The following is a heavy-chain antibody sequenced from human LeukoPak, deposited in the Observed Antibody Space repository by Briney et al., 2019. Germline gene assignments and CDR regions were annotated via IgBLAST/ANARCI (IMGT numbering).Heavy chain of an antibody. CDR3: AKDPGAAEYYYYGMDV. J-gene: IGHJ6*02. V-gene: IGHV3-30*18. D-gene: IGHD7-27*01. CDR1: GFTFSSYG. CDR2: VSYDGSNK. Sequence: TGGSLRLSCAASGFTFSSYGMHWVPQAPGKGLEWVAVVSYDGSNKYFADSVKGRFTISRDNSKNTLYLQMNSLRAEDTAVYYCAKDPGAAEYYYYGMDVWGQGTTVTVSS.